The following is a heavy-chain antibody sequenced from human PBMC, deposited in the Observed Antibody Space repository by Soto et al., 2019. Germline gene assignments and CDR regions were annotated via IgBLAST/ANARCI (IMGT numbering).Heavy chain of an antibody. CDR2: ISGSGGST. Sequence: EVQLLESGGGLVQPGGSLRLSCAASGFTFSSYAMSWVHQAPGKGLEWVSVISGSGGSTYYADPVKGRFTISRYNSRNALCLQMNCLRAEDTAVYYCAKILWFGELLSDYWGQGTLVIVSS. V-gene: IGHV3-23*01. J-gene: IGHJ4*02. CDR1: GFTFSSYA. D-gene: IGHD3-10*01. CDR3: AKILWFGELLSDY.